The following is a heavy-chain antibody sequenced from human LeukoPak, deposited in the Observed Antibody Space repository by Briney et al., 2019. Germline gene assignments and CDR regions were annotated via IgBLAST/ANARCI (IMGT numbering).Heavy chain of an antibody. V-gene: IGHV4-34*01. CDR1: GGSFSGYY. Sequence: SETLSLTCAVYGGSFSGYYWSWIRQPPGKGLEWIGEINHSGSTNYNPSPKSRVTISVDTSKNQFSLKLSSVTAADTAVYYCAREANDYVWGSYRRDSYFDYWGQGTLVTVSS. CDR2: INHSGST. J-gene: IGHJ4*02. D-gene: IGHD3-16*02. CDR3: AREANDYVWGSYRRDSYFDY.